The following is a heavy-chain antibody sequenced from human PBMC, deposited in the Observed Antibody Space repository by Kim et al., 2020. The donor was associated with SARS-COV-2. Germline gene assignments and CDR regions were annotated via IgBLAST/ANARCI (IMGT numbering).Heavy chain of an antibody. CDR3: ARDPVLRGVIMEYFFDY. V-gene: IGHV4-39*07. CDR1: GGSINSNSYY. CDR2: IFHSGHT. Sequence: SETLSLTCTVSGGSINSNSYYWAWIRQPPGKGLEWIGSIFHSGHTFYNPSLKSRVTISVDTSKNQFSLKLSSVVAADTAVYYCARDPVLRGVIMEYFFDYWGQGTLVTVSS. J-gene: IGHJ4*02. D-gene: IGHD3-10*01.